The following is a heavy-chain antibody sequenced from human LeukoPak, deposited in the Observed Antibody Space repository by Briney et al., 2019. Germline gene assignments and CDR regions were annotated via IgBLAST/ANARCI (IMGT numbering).Heavy chain of an antibody. CDR3: ALDRTSSFFDFTYYIDV. Sequence: SETLSPTCSVSGGSIISNSYYWAWIRQPPGKGLEWIGSILHTGSTENNPSLKSRVTMSVDTSKNQFSLKLSSVTAADTAVYYCALDRTSSFFDFTYYIDVWGKGATVTVSS. CDR1: GGSIISNSYY. J-gene: IGHJ6*03. CDR2: ILHTGST. V-gene: IGHV4-39*01. D-gene: IGHD2-2*01.